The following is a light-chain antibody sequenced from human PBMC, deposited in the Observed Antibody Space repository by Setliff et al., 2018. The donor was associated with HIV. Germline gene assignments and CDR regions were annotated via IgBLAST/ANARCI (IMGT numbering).Light chain of an antibody. J-gene: IGLJ3*02. V-gene: IGLV2-11*01. CDR2: DVS. CDR1: SSDVGAYNY. CDR3: CSYAGSYNWV. Sequence: QSALTQPRSVSGSPGQSVTISCTGTSSDVGAYNYVSWYQQHPGKAPKLMICDVSKRLSGVPDRFSASKSGNTASLTISGLQAEDEADYYCCSYAGSYNWVFGGGTKVTVL.